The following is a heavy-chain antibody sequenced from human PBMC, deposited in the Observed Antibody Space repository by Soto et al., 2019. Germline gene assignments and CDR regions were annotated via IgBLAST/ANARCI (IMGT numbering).Heavy chain of an antibody. CDR1: GYSFTSYW. V-gene: IGHV5-51*01. CDR2: IYPGDSDT. D-gene: IGHD3-22*01. CDR3: ARGIRDYYDSSGYYNGDAFDI. J-gene: IGHJ3*02. Sequence: PGESLKISCKGSGYSFTSYWIGWVRQMPGKGLEWMGIIYPGDSDTRYSPSFQGQVTISADKSISNAYLQWSSLKASDTAMYYCARGIRDYYDSSGYYNGDAFDIWGQGTMVTVSS.